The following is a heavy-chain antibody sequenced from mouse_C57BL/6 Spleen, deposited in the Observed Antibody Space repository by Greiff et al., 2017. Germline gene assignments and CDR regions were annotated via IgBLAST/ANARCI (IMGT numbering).Heavy chain of an antibody. D-gene: IGHD1-1*01. CDR2: INPNNGGT. Sequence: VQLQQSGPELVKPGASVKISCKASGYTFTDYYMNWVKQSHGKSLEWIGEINPNNGGTSYNQKFKGKATLTVDKSSSTAYLELRSLTSEDSAVYYCARPYYGSSYEDAMDYWGQGTSVTVSS. V-gene: IGHV1-26*01. J-gene: IGHJ4*01. CDR3: ARPYYGSSYEDAMDY. CDR1: GYTFTDYY.